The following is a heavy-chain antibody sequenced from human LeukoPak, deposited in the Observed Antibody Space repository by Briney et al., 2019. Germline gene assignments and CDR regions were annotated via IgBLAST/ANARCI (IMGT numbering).Heavy chain of an antibody. CDR1: GGTFSSYA. Sequence: GSSVKVSCKASGGTFSSYAISWVRQAPGQGLEWMGGIIPIFGTANYAQKFQGRVTITAAESTSTAYMELSSLRSEDTAVYYCARDQHPYCSSTSCYRGFRYWGQGTLVTVSS. D-gene: IGHD2-2*01. J-gene: IGHJ4*02. V-gene: IGHV1-69*01. CDR3: ARDQHPYCSSTSCYRGFRY. CDR2: IIPIFGTA.